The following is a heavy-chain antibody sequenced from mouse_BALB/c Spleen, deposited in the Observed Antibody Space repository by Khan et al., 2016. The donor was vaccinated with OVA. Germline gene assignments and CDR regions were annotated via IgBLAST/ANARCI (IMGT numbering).Heavy chain of an antibody. CDR2: ISYSGST. Sequence: EVKLLESGPGLVKPSQSLSLTCTVTGYSITSGYGWNWIRQFPGNKLEWTGYISYSGSTNYNPSLKSRISITRDTSKNRFFLQLNSVTTEDTATYYCARTARIKYWGQGTTLTVSS. V-gene: IGHV3-2*02. D-gene: IGHD1-2*01. CDR3: ARTARIKY. J-gene: IGHJ2*01. CDR1: GYSITSGYG.